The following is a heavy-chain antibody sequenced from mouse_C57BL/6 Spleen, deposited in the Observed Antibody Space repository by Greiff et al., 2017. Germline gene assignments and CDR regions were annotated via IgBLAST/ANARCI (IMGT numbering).Heavy chain of an antibody. Sequence: EVKLVESGPELVKPGASVKISCKASGYSFTDYNMNWVKQSNGKSLEWIGVINPNYGTTSYNQKFKGKATLTVDQSSSTAYMQLNSLTSEDSAVYYCANGYYNPSYAMDYWGQGTSVTVSS. J-gene: IGHJ4*01. CDR1: GYSFTDYN. CDR3: ANGYYNPSYAMDY. D-gene: IGHD2-3*01. CDR2: INPNYGTT. V-gene: IGHV1-39*01.